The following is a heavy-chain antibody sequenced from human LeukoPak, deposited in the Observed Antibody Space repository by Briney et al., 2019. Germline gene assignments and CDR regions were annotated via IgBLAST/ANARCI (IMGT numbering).Heavy chain of an antibody. D-gene: IGHD4-11*01. J-gene: IGHJ4*02. CDR1: SFVFNNAF. CDR2: IKTKTDGGTT. CDR3: TTGLHYYFDY. V-gene: IGHV3-15*07. Sequence: PGGSLRLSCVAPSFVFNNAFMNWVRQGPGKGLEWVGRIKTKTDGGTTDFAAPVKGRFTISRDDSKNTFFLHMNSLKIEDTAVYHCTTGLHYYFDYWSQGTPVTVSS.